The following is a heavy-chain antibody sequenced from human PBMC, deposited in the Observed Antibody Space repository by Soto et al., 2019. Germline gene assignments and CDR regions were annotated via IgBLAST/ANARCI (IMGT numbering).Heavy chain of an antibody. CDR3: ASRIAARPKVFYYYYYYGMDV. J-gene: IGHJ6*02. CDR1: GGSFSGYY. D-gene: IGHD6-6*01. V-gene: IGHV4-34*01. Sequence: SETLSLTCAVYGGSFSGYYWSWIRQPPGKGLEWIGEINHSGSTNYNPSLKSRVTISVDTSKNQFSLKLSSVTAAETAVYYCASRIAARPKVFYYYYYYGMDVWGQGTTVAVSS. CDR2: INHSGST.